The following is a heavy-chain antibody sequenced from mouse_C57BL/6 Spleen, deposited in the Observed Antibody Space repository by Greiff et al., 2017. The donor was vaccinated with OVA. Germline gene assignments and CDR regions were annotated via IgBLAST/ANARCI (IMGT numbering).Heavy chain of an antibody. V-gene: IGHV1-26*01. J-gene: IGHJ4*01. CDR2: INPNNGGT. D-gene: IGHD1-1*01. Sequence: EVQLQQSGPELVKPGASVKISCKASGYTFTDYYMNWVKQSHGKSLEWIGDINPNNGGTSYNQKFKGKATLTVDKSSSTAYMELRSLTSEDSAVYYCARNYYGNAMDYWGQGTSVTVSS. CDR3: ARNYYGNAMDY. CDR1: GYTFTDYY.